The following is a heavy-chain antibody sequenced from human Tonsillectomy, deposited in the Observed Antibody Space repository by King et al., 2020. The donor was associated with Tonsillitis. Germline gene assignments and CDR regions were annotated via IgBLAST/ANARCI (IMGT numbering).Heavy chain of an antibody. D-gene: IGHD2-15*01. CDR1: GFTFSSYA. CDR3: ARDGVVIPATDAFDI. V-gene: IGHV3-30*04. J-gene: IGHJ3*02. CDR2: ISSDGSNR. Sequence: VQMVESGGGVVQPGRSLRLSCAASGFTFSSYAMHWVRQAPGKGLEWVAVISSDGSNRYYADSVKGRFTISRDNSNNKLYLQMNSLRAEDTAVYYCARDGVVIPATDAFDIWGQGIMVTVSS.